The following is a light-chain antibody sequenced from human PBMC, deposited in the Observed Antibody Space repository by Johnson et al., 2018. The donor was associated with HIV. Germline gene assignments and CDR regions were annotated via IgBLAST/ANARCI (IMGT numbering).Light chain of an antibody. CDR2: DNN. J-gene: IGLJ1*01. Sequence: HSVLTQPPSVSAAPGQKVTISCSGSSSNIGNNYVSWYQQLPGTAPKLLIYDNNKRPSGIPDRFSGSKSGTSATLGITGLQTGDEADYYCGTWDSSLTAYVFGTGTKVT. CDR3: GTWDSSLTAYV. V-gene: IGLV1-51*01. CDR1: SSNIGNNY.